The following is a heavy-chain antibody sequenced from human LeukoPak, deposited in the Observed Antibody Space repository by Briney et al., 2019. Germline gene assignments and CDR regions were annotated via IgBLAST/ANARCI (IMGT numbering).Heavy chain of an antibody. CDR1: GFTFSSYG. CDR3: AKDSLGMHYFDY. V-gene: IGHV3-30*18. CDR2: ISNDGSDR. D-gene: IGHD3-16*02. Sequence: GGSVRLSCAASGFTFSSYGMHWVRQAPGKGLEWVAVISNDGSDRYYADSVKGRFIISRDNSKNTLYLQMNGLRAEDTAVYYCAKDSLGMHYFDYWGQGTLVAV. J-gene: IGHJ4*02.